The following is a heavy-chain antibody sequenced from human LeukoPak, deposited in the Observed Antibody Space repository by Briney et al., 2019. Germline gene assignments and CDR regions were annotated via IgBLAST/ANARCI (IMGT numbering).Heavy chain of an antibody. J-gene: IGHJ6*03. D-gene: IGHD6-19*01. V-gene: IGHV3-7*01. CDR3: ARGLYSSGWSWGYYYYYMDV. CDR2: IKQDGSEK. CDR1: GFTFSSYW. Sequence: PGGSLRLSCAASGFTFSSYWMSWVRQAPGKGLEWVANIKQDGSEKYYVDSVKGRFTISRDNAKNSLYLQMNSLRAEDTAVYYCARGLYSSGWSWGYYYYYMDVWGKGTTVTVSS.